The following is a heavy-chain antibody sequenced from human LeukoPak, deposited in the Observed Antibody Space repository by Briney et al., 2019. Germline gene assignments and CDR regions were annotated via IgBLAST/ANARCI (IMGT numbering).Heavy chain of an antibody. CDR3: ARARSITMVRGVGDAFDI. V-gene: IGHV3-30*03. Sequence: GGSLSLSCAASGFTFSSYGMHWVRQAPGKGLEWVAVISYDGSNKYYADSVKGRFTISRDNSKNTLYLQMNSLRAEDTAVYYCARARSITMVRGVGDAFDIWGQGTMVTVSS. CDR2: ISYDGSNK. J-gene: IGHJ3*02. CDR1: GFTFSSYG. D-gene: IGHD3-10*01.